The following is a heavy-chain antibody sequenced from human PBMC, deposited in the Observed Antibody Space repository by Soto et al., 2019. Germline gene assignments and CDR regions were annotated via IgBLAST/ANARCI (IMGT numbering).Heavy chain of an antibody. Sequence: PGGSLRLSCAASGFTVSSNYMSWVRQAPGKGLEWVSVIYSGGSTYYADSVKGRFTISRHNSKNTLYLQMNSLRAEDTAVYYCVGGYSSSWYVPYYYYGMDVWGQGTTVTVSS. V-gene: IGHV3-53*04. D-gene: IGHD6-13*01. CDR3: VGGYSSSWYVPYYYYGMDV. CDR1: GFTVSSNY. CDR2: IYSGGST. J-gene: IGHJ6*02.